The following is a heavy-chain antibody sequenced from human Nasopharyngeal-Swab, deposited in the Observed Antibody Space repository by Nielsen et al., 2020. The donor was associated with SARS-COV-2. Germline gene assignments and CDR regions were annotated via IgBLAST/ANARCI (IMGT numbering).Heavy chain of an antibody. J-gene: IGHJ4*02. D-gene: IGHD3-3*01. CDR3: ARGHGSWSGYTH. CDR1: GFTFSSYS. Sequence: GGSLRLSCAASGFTFSSYSMNWVRQAPGKWLEWVSYISSSSSTIYYADSVKGRFTISRDNARNTLYLQMNSLRAEDTAVYYCARGHGSWSGYTHWGQGTLVTVSS. V-gene: IGHV3-48*04. CDR2: ISSSSSTI.